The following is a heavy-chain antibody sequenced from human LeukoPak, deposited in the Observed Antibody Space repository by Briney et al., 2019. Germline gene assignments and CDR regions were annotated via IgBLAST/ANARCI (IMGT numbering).Heavy chain of an antibody. CDR3: AKDGSPKYYYDSSGPYY. Sequence: GGSLRLSCAASGFTFSSYGMHWVRQAPGKGLEWVAVISYDGSNKYYADSVKGRFTISRDNSKNTLYLQMNSLRAEDTAVYYCAKDGSPKYYYDSSGPYYWGQGTLVTVSS. CDR2: ISYDGSNK. D-gene: IGHD3-22*01. V-gene: IGHV3-30*18. CDR1: GFTFSSYG. J-gene: IGHJ4*02.